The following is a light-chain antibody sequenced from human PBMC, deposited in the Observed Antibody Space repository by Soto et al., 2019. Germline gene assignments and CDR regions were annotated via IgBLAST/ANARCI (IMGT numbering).Light chain of an antibody. Sequence: EVVMTQSPATVSVSPGERTSLSCRASQSVGTNLGWYQQKPGQAPRLLISKTSTRATGVPARFSGSGSGTEFTVTISSLQSEDIAVYYCPQYANWPLTFGGGTKVDIK. CDR2: KTS. CDR1: QSVGTN. CDR3: PQYANWPLT. V-gene: IGKV3-15*01. J-gene: IGKJ4*01.